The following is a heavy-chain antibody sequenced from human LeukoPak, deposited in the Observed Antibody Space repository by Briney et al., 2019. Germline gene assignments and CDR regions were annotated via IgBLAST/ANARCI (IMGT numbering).Heavy chain of an antibody. CDR3: ARRESVVVVAALFDY. V-gene: IGHV3-21*01. CDR2: ISSSSSYI. J-gene: IGHJ4*02. Sequence: PGGSLRLSCAASGFTFSSYSMNWVRQAPGKGLEWVSSISSSSSYIYYADSVKGRFTISRDNAKNSLYLQMNSLRAEDTAVYYCARRESVVVVAALFDYWGQGTLVTVSS. CDR1: GFTFSSYS. D-gene: IGHD2-15*01.